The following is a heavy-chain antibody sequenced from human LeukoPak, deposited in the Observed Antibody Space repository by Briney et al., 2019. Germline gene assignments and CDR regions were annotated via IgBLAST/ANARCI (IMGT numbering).Heavy chain of an antibody. CDR2: INPNSGGT. J-gene: IGHJ6*02. CDR1: GYTFTGYY. D-gene: IGHD2-15*01. Sequence: GASVKVSFKASGYTFTGYYMHWVRQAPGQGLEWMGWINPNSGGTNYAQKFQGRVTMTRDTSISTAYMELSRLRSDDTAVYYCARDHCSGGSCYSFYYYYYGMDVWGQGTTVTVSS. CDR3: ARDHCSGGSCYSFYYYYYGMDV. V-gene: IGHV1-2*02.